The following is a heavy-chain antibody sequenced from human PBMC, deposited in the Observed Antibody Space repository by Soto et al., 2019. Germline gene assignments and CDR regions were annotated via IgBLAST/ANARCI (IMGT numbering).Heavy chain of an antibody. CDR1: GGSFSGYY. V-gene: IGHV4-34*01. CDR3: ARGVWAAAGIYYYYYYGMDV. Sequence: SETLSLTCAVYGGSFSGYYWSWIRQPPGKGLEWIGEINHSGSTNYNPSLKSRVTISVDTSKNQFSLKLSSVTAADTAVYYCARGVWAAAGIYYYYYYGMDVWGQGTTVTVSS. J-gene: IGHJ6*02. D-gene: IGHD6-13*01. CDR2: INHSGST.